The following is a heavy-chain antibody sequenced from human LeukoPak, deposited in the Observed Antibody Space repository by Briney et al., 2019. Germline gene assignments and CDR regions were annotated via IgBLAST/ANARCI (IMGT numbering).Heavy chain of an antibody. D-gene: IGHD3-22*01. CDR3: ARARDSSGYYYDPPDY. V-gene: IGHV5-51*01. CDR2: IYPGDSDT. Sequence: GESLKISCKSSGYSFTTYWIAWVRQMPGKGLEWMGIIYPGDSDTRYSPSFQGQVTISADKSISTAYLQWSSLKASDTAMYYCARARDSSGYYYDPPDYWGQGTLVTVSS. CDR1: GYSFTTYW. J-gene: IGHJ4*02.